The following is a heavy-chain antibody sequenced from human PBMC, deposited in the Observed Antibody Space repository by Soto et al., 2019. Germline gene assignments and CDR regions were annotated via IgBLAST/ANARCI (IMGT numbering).Heavy chain of an antibody. V-gene: IGHV4-34*01. CDR3: ARVERGTVTTVVDAFDI. CDR1: GGFVTSGSYY. J-gene: IGHJ3*02. Sequence: PSETLSLTCAVYGGFVTSGSYYWSWIRQPPGKGLEWIGEMSHSGGTHFNPSLKSRVTISVDTSKNQFTLKMSSVTAADTALYYCARVERGTVTTVVDAFDIWGPGTMVTGS. D-gene: IGHD1-1*01. CDR2: MSHSGGT.